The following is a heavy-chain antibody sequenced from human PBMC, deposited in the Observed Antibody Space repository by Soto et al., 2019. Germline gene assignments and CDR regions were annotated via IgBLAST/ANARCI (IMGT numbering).Heavy chain of an antibody. V-gene: IGHV1-8*01. J-gene: IGHJ6*02. CDR3: ARVYSNYRGYYYYGMDV. CDR2: MNPNSGNT. Sequence: ASVKVSCKASGYTFTSYDINWVRQATGQGLEWMGWMNPNSGNTGYAQKFQGRVTMTRNTSISTAYMELSSLRSEDTAVYYCARVYSNYRGYYYYGMDVWGQGTTVTVSS. D-gene: IGHD4-4*01. CDR1: GYTFTSYD.